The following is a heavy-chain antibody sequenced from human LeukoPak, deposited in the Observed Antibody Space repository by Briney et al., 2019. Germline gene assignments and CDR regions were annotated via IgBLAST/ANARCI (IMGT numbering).Heavy chain of an antibody. Sequence: GGSLRLSCAASGFTFSNFAMNWVRQAPGKGLEWVSGISGSGGGTYYADSVKGRFTISRDSSKNTLYLQMKSLRVEDTAVYYCANDRFGYSSGWFFDPWGQGTLVTVSS. CDR2: ISGSGGGT. D-gene: IGHD6-19*01. CDR3: ANDRFGYSSGWFFDP. V-gene: IGHV3-23*01. J-gene: IGHJ5*02. CDR1: GFTFSNFA.